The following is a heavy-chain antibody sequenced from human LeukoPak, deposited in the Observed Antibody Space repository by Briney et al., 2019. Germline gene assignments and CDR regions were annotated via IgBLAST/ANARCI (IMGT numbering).Heavy chain of an antibody. V-gene: IGHV3-48*04. CDR3: ARDVPIFGVVIIRYYYYGMDV. J-gene: IGHJ6*02. D-gene: IGHD3-3*01. CDR2: ISSSSSTI. CDR1: GFTFSSYS. Sequence: GGSLRLSCAASGFTFSSYSMNWVRQAPGKGLEWVSYISSSSSTIYYADSVKGRFTISRDNAKNSLYLQMNSLRAEDTAVYYCARDVPIFGVVIIRYYYYGMDVWGQGTTVTVSS.